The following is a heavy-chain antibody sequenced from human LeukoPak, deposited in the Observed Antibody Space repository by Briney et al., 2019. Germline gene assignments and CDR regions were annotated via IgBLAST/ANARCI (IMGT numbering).Heavy chain of an antibody. CDR1: GFNFNGYV. J-gene: IGHJ4*02. CDR2: TSFDGSLT. D-gene: IGHD3-10*01. V-gene: IGHV3-30*18. Sequence: GRSLRLPCAASGFNFNGYVLHWVRQAPGKELEWVGLTSFDGSLTYADSVKGRFTISRDNSKNTLYLQMNSLRAEDAAVYYCAKSPYGSAFWGQGTLVTVSS. CDR3: AKSPYGSAF.